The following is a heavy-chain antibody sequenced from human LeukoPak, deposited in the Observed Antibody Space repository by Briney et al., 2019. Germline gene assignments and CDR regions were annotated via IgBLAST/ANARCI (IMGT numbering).Heavy chain of an antibody. D-gene: IGHD2-8*01. CDR3: TRVVNGGHFDY. J-gene: IGHJ4*02. CDR2: VYHTGAS. V-gene: IGHV4-59*02. CDR1: GASVSDYY. Sequence: SETLSLTCSVSGASVSDYYCNWIRQPPGKGLEWIGYVYHTGASGYHPSLKSRVAMSLDTSKNQVSLNLRSVTAADTAVYFCTRVVNGGHFDYWGQGTLVTVSS.